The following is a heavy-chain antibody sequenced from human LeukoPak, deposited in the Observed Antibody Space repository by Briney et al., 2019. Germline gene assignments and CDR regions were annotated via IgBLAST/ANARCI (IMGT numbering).Heavy chain of an antibody. J-gene: IGHJ4*02. CDR1: GGTFSSYA. CDR3: ARDDRYSYGSDY. Sequence: ASVKVSCKASGGTFSSYAISWVRQAPGQGPEWMGRIIPILGIANYAQKFQGRVTITADKATSTAYMELSSLRSGDTAVYYCARDDRYSYGSDYWGQGTLVTVSS. V-gene: IGHV1-69*04. CDR2: IIPILGIA. D-gene: IGHD5-18*01.